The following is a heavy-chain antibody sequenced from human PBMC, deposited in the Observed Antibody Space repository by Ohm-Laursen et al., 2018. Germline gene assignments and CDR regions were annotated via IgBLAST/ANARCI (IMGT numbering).Heavy chain of an antibody. V-gene: IGHV3-30*03. CDR1: GFTFSSYG. CDR2: ISYDGSNK. Sequence: SLRLSCTASGFTFSSYGMHWVRQAPGKGLEWVAVISYDGSNKYYADSVKGRFTTSRDNSKNTLYLQMNSLRADDTAVYYCARGAYASWGQGTLVTVSS. D-gene: IGHD3-16*01. J-gene: IGHJ5*02. CDR3: ARGAYAS.